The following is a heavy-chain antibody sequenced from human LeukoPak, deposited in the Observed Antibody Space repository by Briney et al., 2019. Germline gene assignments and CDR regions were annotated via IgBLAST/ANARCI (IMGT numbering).Heavy chain of an antibody. D-gene: IGHD2-21*01. Sequence: GGSLRLSCAASGFTFSVYYMFWVRQAPGKGLVWVSNISPDATNSKYADFVEGRFTISRDNAKNTLYLQMDSLRGEDTAVYYCAKDFRIGYSAHFDYWGQGALVTVSS. CDR3: AKDFRIGYSAHFDY. V-gene: IGHV3-74*03. J-gene: IGHJ4*02. CDR1: GFTFSVYY. CDR2: ISPDATNS.